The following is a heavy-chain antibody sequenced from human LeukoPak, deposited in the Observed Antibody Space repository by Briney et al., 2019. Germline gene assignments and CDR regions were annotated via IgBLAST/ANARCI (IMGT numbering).Heavy chain of an antibody. CDR1: GFTFSTYA. Sequence: GGSLRLSCAASGFTFSTYAMSWVRQAPGKGLEWVSGISGSGGSGGSTYYADSVKGRFTISRDNSKNTLYLQMNSLRAEDTAVYYCADDYGDYWGQGTLVTVSS. V-gene: IGHV3-23*01. CDR2: ISGSGGSGGST. CDR3: ADDYGDY. J-gene: IGHJ4*02.